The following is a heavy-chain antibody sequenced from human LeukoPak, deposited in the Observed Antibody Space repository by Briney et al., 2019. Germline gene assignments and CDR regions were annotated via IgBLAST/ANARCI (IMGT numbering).Heavy chain of an antibody. CDR1: GYTFTSYY. J-gene: IGHJ4*02. CDR3: ARDTGITGTTPFDY. CDR2: ISAYNGNT. V-gene: IGHV1-18*04. D-gene: IGHD1-7*01. Sequence: ASVKVSCKASGYTFTSYYMHWVRQAPGQGLEWMGWISAYNGNTNYAQKLQGRVTMTTDTSTSTAYMELRSLRSDDTAVYYCARDTGITGTTPFDYWGQGTLVTVSS.